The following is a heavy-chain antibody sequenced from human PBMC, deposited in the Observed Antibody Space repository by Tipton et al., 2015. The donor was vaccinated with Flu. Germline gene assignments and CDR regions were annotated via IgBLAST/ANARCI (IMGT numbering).Heavy chain of an antibody. CDR2: YYYSGST. D-gene: IGHD5-12*01. Sequence: TLSLTCTVSGGSISSSTYYWGWIRQPPGKGLEWIGSYYYSGSTYYNPSLNSRVTISLDTSKNQFSLKLSSVTAADTAVYYCARIPNIVATKKMFDYWGQGTLVTVSS. J-gene: IGHJ4*02. CDR3: ARIPNIVATKKMFDY. V-gene: IGHV4-39*07. CDR1: GGSISSSTYY.